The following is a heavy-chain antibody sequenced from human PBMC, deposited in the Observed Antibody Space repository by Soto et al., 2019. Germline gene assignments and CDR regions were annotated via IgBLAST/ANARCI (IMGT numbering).Heavy chain of an antibody. D-gene: IGHD6-6*01. CDR3: ARAFYSSSSNYYYYYYMDV. J-gene: IGHJ6*03. Sequence: ASVKVSCKASGYTFTGYYMHWVRQAPGQRLEWMGWINPDNGNTKYSQKFQGRVTITRDTSASTAYMELSSLRSEDTAVYYCARAFYSSSSNYYYYYYMDVWGKGTTVTVSS. CDR1: GYTFTGYY. CDR2: INPDNGNT. V-gene: IGHV1-3*01.